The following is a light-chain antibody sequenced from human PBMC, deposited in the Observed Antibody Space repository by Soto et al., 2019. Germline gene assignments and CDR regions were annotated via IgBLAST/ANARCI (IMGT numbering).Light chain of an antibody. J-gene: IGLJ1*01. CDR3: CTYASTSTALV. CDR2: EAN. CDR1: NIDVGSYNL. V-gene: IGLV2-23*01. Sequence: QSALTQPASVSGSPGQSITVSCTGTNIDVGSYNLISWYQQHPGKAPKLMIYEANKRPSGVSNRFSGSKSGNTASLTISGLQAEDESAYFCCTYASTSTALVFGTGTKLTVL.